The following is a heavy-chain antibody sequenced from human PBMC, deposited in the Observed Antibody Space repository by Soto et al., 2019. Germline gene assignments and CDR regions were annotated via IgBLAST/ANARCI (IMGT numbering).Heavy chain of an antibody. CDR3: AREGSSSWSGGYWYFDL. D-gene: IGHD6-13*01. CDR2: ISAYNGNT. Sequence: ASVKVSCKASGYTFTSYGISWVRQAPGQGLEWMGWISAYNGNTNYAQKLQGRVTMTTDTSTSTAYMELRSLRSDDTAVYYCAREGSSSWSGGYWYFDLWGRGTLVTVSS. J-gene: IGHJ2*01. V-gene: IGHV1-18*01. CDR1: GYTFTSYG.